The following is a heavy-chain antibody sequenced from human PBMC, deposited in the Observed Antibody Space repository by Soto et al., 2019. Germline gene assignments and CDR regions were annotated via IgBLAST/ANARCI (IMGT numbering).Heavy chain of an antibody. V-gene: IGHV5-51*01. D-gene: IGHD2-8*01. CDR3: ARHLRAAPPPNYYYYYYGLDV. CDR1: GYTFTDYW. CDR2: IYPGDSDT. Sequence: GESLKISCKGSGYTFTDYWIGWVRQLPGKGLEWMGIIYPGDSDTRYSPSFQGQVPFSVDKSISTAYLQWSSLKASDTALYYCARHLRAAPPPNYYYYYYGLDVWGQGTTVTVSS. J-gene: IGHJ6*02.